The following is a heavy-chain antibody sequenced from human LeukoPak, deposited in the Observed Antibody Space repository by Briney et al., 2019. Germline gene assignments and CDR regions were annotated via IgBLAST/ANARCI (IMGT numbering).Heavy chain of an antibody. J-gene: IGHJ4*02. CDR1: GFTFSRYG. D-gene: IGHD1-14*01. V-gene: IGHV3-64*01. CDR3: ARGGPRRDFDY. Sequence: PGGPLRLSCAASGFTFSRYGMHWVRQAPGKGLEYVSGISDSGGSTFYANSVKGRFTISRDNSKNTLYLQMGSLRAEDMAVYYCARGGPRRDFDYWGQGTLVTVSS. CDR2: ISDSGGST.